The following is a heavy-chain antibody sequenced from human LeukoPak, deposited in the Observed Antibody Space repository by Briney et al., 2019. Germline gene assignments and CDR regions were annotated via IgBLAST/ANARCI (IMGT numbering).Heavy chain of an antibody. CDR2: ISAYNGNT. V-gene: IGHV1-18*01. CDR3: ARDLYGSGSYYGDYFDY. D-gene: IGHD3-10*01. CDR1: GYTFTSYG. J-gene: IGHJ4*02. Sequence: ASVQVSCKASGYTFTSYGISWVRQAPGQGLEWMGLISAYNGNTNYAQKLQGRVTMTTDTSTSTAYMELRSLRSDDTAVYYCARDLYGSGSYYGDYFDYWAREPWSPSPQ.